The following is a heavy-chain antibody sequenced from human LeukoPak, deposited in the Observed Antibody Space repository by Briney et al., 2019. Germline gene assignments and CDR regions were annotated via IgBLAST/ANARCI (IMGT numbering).Heavy chain of an antibody. CDR1: GFTFSSYA. J-gene: IGHJ4*02. CDR3: AKALLYGDGGQWYIDH. CDR2: VTSGGTT. V-gene: IGHV3-23*01. D-gene: IGHD4-17*01. Sequence: GGSLRLSCAASGFTFSSYALRWVRQAPGQGLEWVSTVTSGGTTYYADSVKGRFTISRDNSKNTLYLQMNGLRVDDTAVYYCAKALLYGDGGQWYIDHWGQGTLVTVSS.